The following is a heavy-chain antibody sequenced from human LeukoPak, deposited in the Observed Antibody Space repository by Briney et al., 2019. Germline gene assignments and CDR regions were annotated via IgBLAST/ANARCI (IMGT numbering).Heavy chain of an antibody. D-gene: IGHD6-6*01. CDR2: INPSGGST. CDR3: ARDLAGPYSSSSSYYYYMDV. J-gene: IGHJ6*03. CDR1: GYTFTSYY. V-gene: IGHV1-46*01. Sequence: ASVKVSCKASGYTFTSYYMHWVRQAPGQGLEWMGIINPSGGSTSYAQKFQGRVTMTRDMSTSTVYMGLSSLRSEDTAVYYCARDLAGPYSSSSSYYYYMDVWGKGTTVTVSS.